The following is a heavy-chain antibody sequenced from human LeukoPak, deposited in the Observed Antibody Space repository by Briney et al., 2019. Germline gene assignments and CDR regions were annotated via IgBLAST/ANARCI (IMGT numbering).Heavy chain of an antibody. D-gene: IGHD4-23*01. CDR2: ISSDSSHI. CDR3: VRGATAVTRHLDY. Sequence: KAGGSLRLSCAASGFIFSDYWMTWVRQAPGKGLEWVSIISSDSSHIYDTDSAKGRFTISRDNAKNSLYLQMNSLRPEDTAVYYCVRGATAVTRHLDYWGQGTLVTVSS. J-gene: IGHJ4*02. CDR1: GFIFSDYW. V-gene: IGHV3-21*01.